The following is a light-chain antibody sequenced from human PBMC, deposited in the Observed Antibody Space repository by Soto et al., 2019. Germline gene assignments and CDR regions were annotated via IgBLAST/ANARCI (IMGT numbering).Light chain of an antibody. Sequence: DIQITQSPSSLSASVVDGVTITFLASQSISSYLNWYQQKPGKAPKLLIYAASSLQSGVPSRFSGSGSGTDYTLTISSLQPEDFATYYCQQSYSTPSITFGQGTRLEIK. CDR1: QSISSY. CDR2: AAS. V-gene: IGKV1-39*01. CDR3: QQSYSTPSIT. J-gene: IGKJ5*01.